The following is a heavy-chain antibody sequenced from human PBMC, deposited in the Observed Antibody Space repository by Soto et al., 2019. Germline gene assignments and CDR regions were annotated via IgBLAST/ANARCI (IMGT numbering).Heavy chain of an antibody. CDR2: ISGSGGST. D-gene: IGHD3-9*01. CDR1: GFTFSSYV. CDR3: AKDRLRYFDWLLDY. J-gene: IGHJ4*02. V-gene: IGHV3-23*01. Sequence: EVQLLESGGGLVQPGGSLRLSCAASGFTFSSYVMSWVRQAPGKGLEWVSAISGSGGSTYYADSVKGRFTISRDNSKNTLYLQMNSLRAEDTAVYYCAKDRLRYFDWLLDYWGQGTLVTVSS.